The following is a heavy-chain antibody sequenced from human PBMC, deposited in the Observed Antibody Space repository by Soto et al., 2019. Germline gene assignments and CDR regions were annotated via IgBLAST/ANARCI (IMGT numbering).Heavy chain of an antibody. CDR3: ARGGHRSGWYLTYWDH. D-gene: IGHD6-19*01. Sequence: ASVKVSCKASGYTFSDYYIHWVRQAPGQGLECVGWINPTSGGTNSAQKFQGRVTMTWDTSITTADMDLSRLTSDDTAIYYCARGGHRSGWYLTYWDHWGQGTLVTVSS. V-gene: IGHV1-2*02. CDR2: INPTSGGT. CDR1: GYTFSDYY. J-gene: IGHJ4*02.